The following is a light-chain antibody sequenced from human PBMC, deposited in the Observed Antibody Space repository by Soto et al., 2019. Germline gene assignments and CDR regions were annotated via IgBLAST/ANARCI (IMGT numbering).Light chain of an antibody. CDR3: QQYNNWPPWT. V-gene: IGKV3-15*01. CDR2: GAS. CDR1: QSVSSN. Sequence: EIVMTQSPATLSVSPGERATLSCRASQSVSSNLAWYQQKPGQAPRLLIYGASTRATGIPARFSGSGSGTEFTITISSRQSEDFAVYYCQQYNNWPPWTFGQGTKVEIK. J-gene: IGKJ1*01.